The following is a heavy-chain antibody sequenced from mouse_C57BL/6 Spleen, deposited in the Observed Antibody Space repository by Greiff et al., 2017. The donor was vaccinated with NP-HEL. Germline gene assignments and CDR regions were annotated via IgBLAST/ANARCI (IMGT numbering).Heavy chain of an antibody. J-gene: IGHJ2*01. Sequence: DVMLVESGGGLVQPKGSLKLSCAASGFSFNTYAMNWVRQAPGKGLEWVARIRSKSNNYATYYADSVKARFTISRDDSESMLYLQMNNLKTEDTAMYYCVREGYDSTPFDYWGQGTTLTVSS. V-gene: IGHV10-1*01. CDR2: IRSKSNNYAT. D-gene: IGHD1-1*01. CDR3: VREGYDSTPFDY. CDR1: GFSFNTYA.